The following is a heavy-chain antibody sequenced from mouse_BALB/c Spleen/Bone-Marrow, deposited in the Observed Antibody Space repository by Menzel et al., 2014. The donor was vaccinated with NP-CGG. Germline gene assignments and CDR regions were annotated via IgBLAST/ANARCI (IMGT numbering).Heavy chain of an antibody. Sequence: LQQSGSELVRPGASVKLSCKASGYTFTSYWMHWVRQRPGQGLEWIGNFYPGSGSTNYDEKFKSKATLTVDTSSSTAYMQLSSLTSEDSAVYYCRSYDYAMDYWGQGTSVTVSS. CDR3: RSYDYAMDY. J-gene: IGHJ4*01. D-gene: IGHD1-1*01. CDR2: FYPGSGST. V-gene: IGHV1S22*01. CDR1: GYTFTSYW.